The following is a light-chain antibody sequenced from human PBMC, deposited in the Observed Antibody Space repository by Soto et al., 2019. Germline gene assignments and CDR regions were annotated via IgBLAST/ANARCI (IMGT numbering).Light chain of an antibody. Sequence: EIVLTQSPGTLSLSPGARAPLSCRASQSVITFLAWYQHKPGQAPRLLIYDASNRATGIPDRFRGSGSGTDFTLTISSPEPEDFAVYYCQQYGSSAWTFGQGTKVDIK. CDR1: QSVITF. CDR2: DAS. CDR3: QQYGSSAWT. V-gene: IGKV3-20*01. J-gene: IGKJ1*01.